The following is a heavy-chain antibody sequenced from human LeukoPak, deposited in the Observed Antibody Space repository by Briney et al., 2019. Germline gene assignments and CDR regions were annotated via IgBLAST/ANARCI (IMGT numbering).Heavy chain of an antibody. V-gene: IGHV4-4*07. CDR3: ASLGGYSSSWDYYYYGMDV. J-gene: IGHJ6*02. Sequence: SETLSLTCTVSGDSISGYYWSWIRQPAGRGLESIGRIYGSGSTNYNPSLKSRVTMSVDTSKNQFSLKLTSVTAADTAVYYCASLGGYSSSWDYYYYGMDVWGQGTTVTVSS. CDR1: GDSISGYY. D-gene: IGHD6-13*01. CDR2: IYGSGST.